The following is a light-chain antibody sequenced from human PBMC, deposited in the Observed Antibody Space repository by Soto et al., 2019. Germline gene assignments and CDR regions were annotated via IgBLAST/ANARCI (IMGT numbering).Light chain of an antibody. CDR2: DNT. CDR1: SSNIGAGYD. CDR3: QSYDSSLRGSV. Sequence: QSVLTQPPSVSMAPGQRVTISCTGSSSNIGAGYDVHWYQQLPGTAPKRLIYDNTNRPSGVPDRFSGSKSGTSASLAITGLQAEDEADYYCQSYDSSLRGSVFGSGTKVPS. J-gene: IGLJ1*01. V-gene: IGLV1-40*01.